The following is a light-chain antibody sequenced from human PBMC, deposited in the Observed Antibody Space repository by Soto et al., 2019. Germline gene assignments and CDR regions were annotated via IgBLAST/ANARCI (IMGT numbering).Light chain of an antibody. CDR2: DVS. CDR3: CSYAGNSRV. CDR1: SSDVGGYDY. J-gene: IGLJ1*01. Sequence: QSVLTQPRSVSGSPGQSVTLSCTGTSSDVGGYDYASWYQQHPDKAPKLIIYDVSRRPSGVPDRFSGSKSDNTASLTISGLQAEDDADYYCCSYAGNSRVFGTGTKVTVL. V-gene: IGLV2-11*01.